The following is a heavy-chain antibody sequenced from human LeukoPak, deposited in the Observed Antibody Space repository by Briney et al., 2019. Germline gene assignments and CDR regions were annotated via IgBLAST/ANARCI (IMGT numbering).Heavy chain of an antibody. J-gene: IGHJ5*02. V-gene: IGHV3-23*01. D-gene: IGHD6-13*01. CDR2: ISGSGGST. CDR1: GFTFSDYY. CDR3: AKPRPSYSSSWYDH. Sequence: GGSLRLSCAASGFTFSDYYMSWIRQAPGKGLEWVSAISGSGGSTYYADSVKGRFTISRDNSKNTLYLQMNSLRAEDTAVYYCAKPRPSYSSSWYDHWGQGTLVTVSS.